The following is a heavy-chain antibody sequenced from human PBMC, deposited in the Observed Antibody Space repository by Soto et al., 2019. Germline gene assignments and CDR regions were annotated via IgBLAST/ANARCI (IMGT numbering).Heavy chain of an antibody. CDR3: ARLGWELLSGRRYFDY. CDR1: GYTFSDFA. D-gene: IGHD1-26*01. J-gene: IGHJ4*02. CDR2: ISPYTGKT. V-gene: IGHV1-18*04. Sequence: QVLLVQSGSEVKKPGASMKVSCQTSGYTFSDFALTWVRQVPDKGLEWLGWISPYTGKTNYAQRVHDRVALPTDASTTTAYLELRSLTSDDTAVYYCARLGWELLSGRRYFDYWGQGTLVTVSS.